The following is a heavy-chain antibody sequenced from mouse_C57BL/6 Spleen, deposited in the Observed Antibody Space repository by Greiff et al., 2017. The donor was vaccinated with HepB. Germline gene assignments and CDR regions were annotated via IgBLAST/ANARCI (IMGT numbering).Heavy chain of an antibody. Sequence: VQLQQSDAELVKPRASVKISCKVSGYTFTDHTIHWMKQRPEQGLEWIGYIYPRDGSTTYNEKFKGKATLTADNSSSTAYMQLNSLTSDDSAVYFCARAGYSNPFAYWGQGTLVTVSA. CDR3: ARAGYSNPFAY. CDR2: IYPRDGST. CDR1: GYTFTDHT. V-gene: IGHV1-78*01. J-gene: IGHJ3*01. D-gene: IGHD2-5*01.